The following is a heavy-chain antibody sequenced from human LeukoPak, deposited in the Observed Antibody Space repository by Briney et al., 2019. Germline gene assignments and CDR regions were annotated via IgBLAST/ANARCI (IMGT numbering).Heavy chain of an antibody. CDR3: ARASYYDILTGIDY. Sequence: GGSLRLSCAASGFTFSSYWMHWVRQAPGKGLVWVSRINSDGSSTSYADSVKGRFTIPRDNAKNTLYLQMNSLRAEDTAVYYCARASYYDILTGIDYWGQGTLVTVSS. D-gene: IGHD3-9*01. CDR1: GFTFSSYW. V-gene: IGHV3-74*01. J-gene: IGHJ4*02. CDR2: INSDGSST.